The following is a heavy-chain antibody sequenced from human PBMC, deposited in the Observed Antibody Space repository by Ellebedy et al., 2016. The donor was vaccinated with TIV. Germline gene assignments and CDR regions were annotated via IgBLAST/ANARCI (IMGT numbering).Heavy chain of an antibody. CDR3: TTYYDSSSHYGRAVR. CDR2: IKSKADGGTT. CDR1: GFTFSKTW. J-gene: IGHJ4*02. V-gene: IGHV3-15*01. Sequence: GESLKISCAASGFTFSKTWMSSVRQAPGKGLEWVRRIKSKADGGTTDYTAPVKGRFTLSRDDSKTTVYLQMNSLKIEDTGVYYCTTYYDSSSHYGRAVRWGQGTLVMVSS. D-gene: IGHD3-22*01.